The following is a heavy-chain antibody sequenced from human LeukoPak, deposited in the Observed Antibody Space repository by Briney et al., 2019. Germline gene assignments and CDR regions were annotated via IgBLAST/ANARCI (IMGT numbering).Heavy chain of an antibody. Sequence: GGSLRLSCAASGFIFNTFNMNWIRQAPGKGLEWVSYISETSTTIYYADSVKGRFTISRDNGKNSLYLQMNSLTVEDTAVYFCARSPSGFDTPNFFDRWGQGILAAVSS. J-gene: IGHJ4*02. V-gene: IGHV3-48*01. D-gene: IGHD3-10*01. CDR2: ISETSTTI. CDR3: ARSPSGFDTPNFFDR. CDR1: GFIFNTFN.